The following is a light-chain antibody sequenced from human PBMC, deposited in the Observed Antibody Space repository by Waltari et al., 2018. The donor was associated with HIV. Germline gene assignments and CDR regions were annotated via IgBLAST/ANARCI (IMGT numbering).Light chain of an antibody. CDR1: SSDVGGYNY. J-gene: IGLJ1*01. Sequence: QSALTQPRSVSGSPGQPVTISCTGTSSDVGGYNYVSWYQQHPGKAPKLMIYDVNKRPSGVPDRFAGSKSGNTASLTTSGLQTEDEADYYCYSYAGSYTAVFGTGTTVTVL. CDR3: YSYAGSYTAV. CDR2: DVN. V-gene: IGLV2-11*01.